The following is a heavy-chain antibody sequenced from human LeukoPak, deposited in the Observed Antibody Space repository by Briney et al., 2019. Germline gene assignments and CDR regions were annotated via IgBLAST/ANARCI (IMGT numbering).Heavy chain of an antibody. CDR3: ARVPAYYYGMDV. J-gene: IGHJ6*02. CDR1: KFSFSAYW. Sequence: GGSLRLSCAASKFSFSAYWMHWVRQAPGKGLVWVSRINSDGSRTNYADSVKGRFTISRDNAKNSLYLQMNSLRAEDTAIYYCARVPAYYYGMDVWGQGTTVTVSS. V-gene: IGHV3-74*01. CDR2: INSDGSRT.